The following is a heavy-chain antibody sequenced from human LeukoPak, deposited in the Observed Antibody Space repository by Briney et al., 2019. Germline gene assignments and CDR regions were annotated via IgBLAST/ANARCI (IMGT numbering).Heavy chain of an antibody. D-gene: IGHD4-17*01. Sequence: PSETLSLTCSVSNYSISSDYYWGWIRQPPGKGLEWIGIIYHSGSTYYNPSLKSRVTISVDTSKNQFSLKLTSVTAADTAVYYCARLETVTTSGHDAFDIWGQGTMVTVSS. CDR1: NYSISSDYY. CDR2: IYHSGST. CDR3: ARLETVTTSGHDAFDI. V-gene: IGHV4-38-2*02. J-gene: IGHJ3*02.